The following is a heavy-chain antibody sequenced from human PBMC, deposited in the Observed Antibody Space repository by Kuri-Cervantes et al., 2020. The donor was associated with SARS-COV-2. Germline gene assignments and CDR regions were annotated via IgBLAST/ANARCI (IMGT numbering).Heavy chain of an antibody. CDR1: GGSISSYY. D-gene: IGHD1-26*01. CDR3: ARAGLGHFFDY. CDR2: IYYSGST. Sequence: GSLRLSCTVSGGSISSYYWSWIRQPPGKGLEWIGYIYYSGSTNYNPSLKSRVTISVDTSKNQFSLKLSSVTAADTAVYYCARAGLGHFFDYWGQGTRVTVSS. J-gene: IGHJ4*02. V-gene: IGHV4-59*12.